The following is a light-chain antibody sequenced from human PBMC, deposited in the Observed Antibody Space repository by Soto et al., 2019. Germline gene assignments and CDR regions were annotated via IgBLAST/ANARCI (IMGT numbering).Light chain of an antibody. Sequence: EILLTQSPGTLSLSPGERATLSCRASQSVSSNYLAWYQQKPGQAPRLLIYGASSRATGIPDRFSGSGSGTDFTLSISRLEPEDFAMYYCQQYGSSPRTFGQGTKVEIK. J-gene: IGKJ1*01. CDR1: QSVSSNY. V-gene: IGKV3-20*01. CDR3: QQYGSSPRT. CDR2: GAS.